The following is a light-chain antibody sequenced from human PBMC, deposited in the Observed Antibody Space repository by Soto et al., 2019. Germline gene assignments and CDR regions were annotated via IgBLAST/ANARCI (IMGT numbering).Light chain of an antibody. CDR1: SSNVGDNND. V-gene: IGLV1-40*01. CDR3: QSYDSSLNGVV. J-gene: IGLJ2*01. Sequence: QSVLTQPPSVSGAPGQRVTISCTGSSSNVGDNNDVYWYQQLPGTAPKLIIYDDRNRPSGVSDRFSGSKSGTSASLAITGLQAEDEADYYCQSYDSSLNGVVFGGGTKVTVL. CDR2: DDR.